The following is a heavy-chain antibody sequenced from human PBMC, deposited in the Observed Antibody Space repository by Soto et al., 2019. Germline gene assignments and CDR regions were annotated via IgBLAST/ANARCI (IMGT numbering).Heavy chain of an antibody. J-gene: IGHJ4*02. CDR1: GFTFSSYA. Sequence: GGSLRLSCAASGFTFSSYAIHWGRQAPGKGLEFVSAISSNGDNTYYANSVKGRFTISRDSSKNTLYLQMGSLRAEDMAVYYCARARYSSDWLPFEYWGQGT. D-gene: IGHD6-19*01. CDR3: ARARYSSDWLPFEY. CDR2: ISSNGDNT. V-gene: IGHV3-64*01.